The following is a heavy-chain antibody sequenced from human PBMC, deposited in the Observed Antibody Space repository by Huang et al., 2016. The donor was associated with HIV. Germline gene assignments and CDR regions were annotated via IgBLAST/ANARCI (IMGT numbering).Heavy chain of an antibody. CDR1: GYSFANYG. V-gene: IGHV1-18*01. CDR3: ARADPQPWHSGNSDGFDI. CDR2: ISPHTVNI. J-gene: IGHJ3*02. D-gene: IGHD1-26*01. Sequence: QVQLVQSETNMKKPGASVKVSCKASGYSFANYGISWVRQAPGQGLEWMGWISPHTVNINLAHYPRGRITLTTDTSTSTAYMELRSLRSDDTAVYYCARADPQPWHSGNSDGFDIWGQGTMVTVSS.